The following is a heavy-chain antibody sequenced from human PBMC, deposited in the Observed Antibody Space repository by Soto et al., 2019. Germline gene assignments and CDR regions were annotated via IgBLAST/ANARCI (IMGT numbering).Heavy chain of an antibody. D-gene: IGHD2-15*01. V-gene: IGHV4-39*01. J-gene: IGHJ4*02. CDR1: GVSINTNNYY. CDR2: IFYSGST. Sequence: SETLSLTCTVSGVSINTNNYYWGWVRQPPGKGLGWIGNIFYSGSTFYNPSLRSRLTISVDTSKNQFSLRLNSVTAADAAVYYCAGFVVPASRNTGFDYWGQGTLVTVSS. CDR3: AGFVVPASRNTGFDY.